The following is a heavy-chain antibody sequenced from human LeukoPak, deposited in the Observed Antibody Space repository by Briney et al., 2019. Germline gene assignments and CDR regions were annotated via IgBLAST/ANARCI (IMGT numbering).Heavy chain of an antibody. J-gene: IGHJ4*02. D-gene: IGHD2-2*01. V-gene: IGHV1-3*01. CDR2: INAGNGNT. Sequence: GASVKVSCKASGYTFTSYAMHWVRQAPGQRLEWMGWINAGNGNTKYSQKFQGRVTITRDTSASTAYMELSSLRSEDTAVYYCARAHYGVVPAANDNRRDGLFDYWGQGTLVTVSS. CDR3: ARAHYGVVPAANDNRRDGLFDY. CDR1: GYTFTSYA.